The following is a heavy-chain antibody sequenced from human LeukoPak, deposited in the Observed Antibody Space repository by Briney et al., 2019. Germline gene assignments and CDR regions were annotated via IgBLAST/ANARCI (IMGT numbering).Heavy chain of an antibody. J-gene: IGHJ5*02. V-gene: IGHV4-59*08. D-gene: IGHD2-15*01. Sequence: PSETLSLTCTVSGGSISGFYWSWIRQPPGKGLEWIGYIYYSGSTNYNPSLKSRVTISVDTSKNQFSLKLSSVTAADTAVYYCARVGYCSGGSCYSASWFGPWGQGTLVTVSS. CDR3: ARVGYCSGGSCYSASWFGP. CDR2: IYYSGST. CDR1: GGSISGFY.